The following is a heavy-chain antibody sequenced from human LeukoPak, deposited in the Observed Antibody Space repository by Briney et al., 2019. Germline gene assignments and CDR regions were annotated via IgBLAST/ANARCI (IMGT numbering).Heavy chain of an antibody. CDR1: GFTFSSYW. Sequence: PGGSLRLSCAASGFTFSSYWMSWVRQAPGKGLEWVANIKQDGSEKYYVDSVKGRFAISRDNAKNSLYLQMNSLRAEDTAVYYCARVEGGWYGYSLVDYWGQGTLVTVSS. CDR3: ARVEGGWYGYSLVDY. J-gene: IGHJ4*02. CDR2: IKQDGSEK. D-gene: IGHD6-19*01. V-gene: IGHV3-7*01.